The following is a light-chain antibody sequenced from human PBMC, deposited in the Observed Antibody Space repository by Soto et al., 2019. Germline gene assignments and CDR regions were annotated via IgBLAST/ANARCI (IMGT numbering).Light chain of an antibody. J-gene: IGKJ5*01. Sequence: ELVMTQSPATLSVSPGERVTLSCRASQSVRTNLAWYQQKPGQAPRLLIYDASNRATGIPARFSGSGSGTDLTITISRLEPEDFEVYYCQQRSNWPITFGQGTRLEIK. V-gene: IGKV3-11*01. CDR2: DAS. CDR1: QSVRTN. CDR3: QQRSNWPIT.